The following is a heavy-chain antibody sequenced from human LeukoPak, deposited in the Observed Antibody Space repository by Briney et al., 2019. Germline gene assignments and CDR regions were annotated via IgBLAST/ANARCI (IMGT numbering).Heavy chain of an antibody. J-gene: IGHJ3*02. Sequence: SETLSLTCTVSGVSISSYYWSWMRQPPGKGLEWIGYIYYSGSTNYNPSLKSRVTISVDTSKNQFSLKLSSVTAADTAVYYCARGAYDFWSGYYYAFDIWGQGTMVTVSS. CDR3: ARGAYDFWSGYYYAFDI. D-gene: IGHD3-3*01. CDR1: GVSISSYY. CDR2: IYYSGST. V-gene: IGHV4-59*01.